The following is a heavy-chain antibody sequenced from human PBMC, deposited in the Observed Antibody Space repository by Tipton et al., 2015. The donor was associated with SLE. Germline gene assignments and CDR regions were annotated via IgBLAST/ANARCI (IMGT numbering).Heavy chain of an antibody. CDR1: GFTFSNYA. D-gene: IGHD5-12*01. CDR3: AKGSGYDKFDL. Sequence: SLRLSCAASGFTFSNYAMHWVRQVPGKGLEWVAMILYDGSNEYYVDSVKGRFTISRDNSKSTLYLQMNSLRVEDTAFYYCAKGSGYDKFDLWGQGTLVTVSS. J-gene: IGHJ5*02. V-gene: IGHV3-30*04. CDR2: ILYDGSNE.